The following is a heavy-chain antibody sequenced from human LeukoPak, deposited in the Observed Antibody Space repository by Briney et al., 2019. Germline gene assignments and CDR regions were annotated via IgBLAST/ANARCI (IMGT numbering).Heavy chain of an antibody. CDR2: INHNSGGT. J-gene: IGHJ3*02. V-gene: IGHV1-2*02. CDR1: GYTFTGYY. Sequence: ASVKVSCKASGYTFTGYYMHWVRQAPGQGLEWMGWINHNSGGTNYAQKFQGRVTMTRDTSISTAYMELSRLRSDDTAVYYCARKYCSSTSCYASHAFDIWGQGTMVTVSS. D-gene: IGHD2-2*01. CDR3: ARKYCSSTSCYASHAFDI.